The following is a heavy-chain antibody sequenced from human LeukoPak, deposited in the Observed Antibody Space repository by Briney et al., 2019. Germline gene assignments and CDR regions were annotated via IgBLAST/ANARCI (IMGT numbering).Heavy chain of an antibody. J-gene: IGHJ4*02. V-gene: IGHV3-33*08. D-gene: IGHD3-9*01. CDR2: IWYDGSNK. Sequence: GGSLRLSCAASGFTFSNYAMSWVRQAPGKGLEWVAVIWYDGSNKYYADSVKGRFTISRDNSKNTLYLQMNSLRAEDTAVYYCARDPGLRYFDWFSFDYWGQGTLVTVSS. CDR1: GFTFSNYA. CDR3: ARDPGLRYFDWFSFDY.